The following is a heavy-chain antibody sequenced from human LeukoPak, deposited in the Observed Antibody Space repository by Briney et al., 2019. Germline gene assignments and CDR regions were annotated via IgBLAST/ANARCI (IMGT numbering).Heavy chain of an antibody. CDR2: ISYDGSNK. J-gene: IGHJ4*02. CDR3: AREPNRSGGY. Sequence: PGRSLRLSCAASGFTFSSYAMHWVRQAPGKGLEWVAVISYDGSNKYYADSVKGRFTISRDNSKNTLYLQMNSLRAEDTAVYYCAREPNRSGGYWGQGTLVTVSS. CDR1: GFTFSSYA. D-gene: IGHD3-16*01. V-gene: IGHV3-30*04.